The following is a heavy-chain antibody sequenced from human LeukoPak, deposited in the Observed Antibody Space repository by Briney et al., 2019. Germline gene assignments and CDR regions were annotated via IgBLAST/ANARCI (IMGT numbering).Heavy chain of an antibody. CDR1: GGSFSGYY. D-gene: IGHD5-18*01. Sequence: PSETLSLTCAVYGGSFSGYYWSWIRQPPGKGLEWIGEINHSGSTNYNPFLRSRVTISVDTSKNQFSLKLSSVTAADTAVYYCARGVDTAMDGADYWGQGTLVTVSS. CDR2: INHSGST. J-gene: IGHJ4*02. V-gene: IGHV4-34*01. CDR3: ARGVDTAMDGADY.